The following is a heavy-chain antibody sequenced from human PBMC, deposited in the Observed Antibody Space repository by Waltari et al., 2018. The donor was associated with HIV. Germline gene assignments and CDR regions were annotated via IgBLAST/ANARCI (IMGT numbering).Heavy chain of an antibody. CDR2: IKQDGSEK. V-gene: IGHV3-7*01. Sequence: EVQLVESGGGLVQPGGSLRLSCAASGFTFSSYWMTWVRQAPGKGREWVANIKQDGSEKYHADSVKGRFTISRDNAKNSLYLQMNSLRAEDAAVYYCASLYCSGGSCYDYWGQGTLVTVSS. D-gene: IGHD2-15*01. CDR1: GFTFSSYW. J-gene: IGHJ4*02. CDR3: ASLYCSGGSCYDY.